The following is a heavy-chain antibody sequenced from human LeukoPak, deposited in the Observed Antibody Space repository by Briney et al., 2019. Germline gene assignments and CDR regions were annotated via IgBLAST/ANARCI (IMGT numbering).Heavy chain of an antibody. Sequence: GASVKVSCKASGGTFSSYAISWVRQAPGQGLEWMGGIIPIFGTANYAQKFQGRVTITADESTSTAYMELSSLRSEDTAVYCCARIASGGPELDYWGQGTLVTVSS. CDR2: IIPIFGTA. J-gene: IGHJ4*02. D-gene: IGHD1-14*01. V-gene: IGHV1-69*13. CDR1: GGTFSSYA. CDR3: ARIASGGPELDY.